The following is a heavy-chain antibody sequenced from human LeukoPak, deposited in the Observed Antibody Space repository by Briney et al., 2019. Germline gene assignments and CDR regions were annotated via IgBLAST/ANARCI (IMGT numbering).Heavy chain of an antibody. CDR1: GYRFTSYW. CDR2: IYPGGSDT. J-gene: IGHJ4*02. CDR3: AIHVGHCSGGSCYCDY. Sequence: GESLKISCQGSGYRFTSYWIAWVRQMPGKGLEWMGIIYPGGSDTTYSPSFQGQVTLSVDKSISTAYLQWSSLKASDTAMYYCAIHVGHCSGGSCYCDYWGQGTLVPVSS. D-gene: IGHD2-15*01. V-gene: IGHV5-51*01.